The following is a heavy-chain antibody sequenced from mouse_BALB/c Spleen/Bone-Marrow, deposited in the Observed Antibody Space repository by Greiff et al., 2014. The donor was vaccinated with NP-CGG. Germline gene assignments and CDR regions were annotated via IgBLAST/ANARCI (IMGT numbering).Heavy chain of an antibody. V-gene: IGHV5-6*03. D-gene: IGHD2-4*01. Sequence: EVKLMESGGGLVRPGGPLKLSCAASGFTFSSYDMSWVRQTPDKRLEWVATIGSGGSYTYYPDSVKGRFTISRDNAKNTLYLQMSSLKSEDTAMYYCSRLSYDYDGAWFAYWGQGTLVTVSA. CDR3: SRLSYDYDGAWFAY. CDR1: GFTFSSYD. J-gene: IGHJ3*01. CDR2: IGSGGSYT.